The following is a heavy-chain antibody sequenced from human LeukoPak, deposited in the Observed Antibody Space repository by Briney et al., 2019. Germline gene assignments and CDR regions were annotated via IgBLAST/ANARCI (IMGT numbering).Heavy chain of an antibody. J-gene: IGHJ4*02. D-gene: IGHD3-22*01. CDR3: AKAPESDMRDSSGYFAY. Sequence: GGSLRLSCAASGFTFSSYAMSWVRQAPGKGLERVSAISGSGGSTYYADSVKGRFTISRDNSKNTLYLQMNSLRAEDTAVYYCAKAPESDMRDSSGYFAYWGQGTLVTVSS. CDR2: ISGSGGST. CDR1: GFTFSSYA. V-gene: IGHV3-23*01.